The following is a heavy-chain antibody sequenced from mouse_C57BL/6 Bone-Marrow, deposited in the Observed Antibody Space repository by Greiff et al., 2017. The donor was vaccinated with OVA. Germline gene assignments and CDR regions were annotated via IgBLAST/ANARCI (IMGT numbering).Heavy chain of an antibody. CDR2: IYPGSGNT. Sequence: VQLQESGAELVRPGASVKLSCKASGYTFTDYYINWVKQRPGQGLEWIARIYPGSGNTYYNEKFKGKATLTAEKSSSTAYMQLSSLTSEDSAVYFCARKTYGSSYLYFDVWGTGTTVTVSS. D-gene: IGHD1-1*01. V-gene: IGHV1-76*01. J-gene: IGHJ1*03. CDR1: GYTFTDYY. CDR3: ARKTYGSSYLYFDV.